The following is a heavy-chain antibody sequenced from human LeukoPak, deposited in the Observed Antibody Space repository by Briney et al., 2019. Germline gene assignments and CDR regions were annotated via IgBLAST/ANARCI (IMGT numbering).Heavy chain of an antibody. D-gene: IGHD3-22*01. CDR2: IYSGGST. CDR1: GFTVSSNY. J-gene: IGHJ5*02. Sequence: GGSLRLSCAASGFTVSSNYMSWVRQAPGKGLEWVSVIYSGGSTYYADSVKGRFTISRDNSKNTLYLQMNSLRAEDTAVYYCARDLYYDSSGYSYPRGQGTLVTVSS. V-gene: IGHV3-66*01. CDR3: ARDLYYDSSGYSYP.